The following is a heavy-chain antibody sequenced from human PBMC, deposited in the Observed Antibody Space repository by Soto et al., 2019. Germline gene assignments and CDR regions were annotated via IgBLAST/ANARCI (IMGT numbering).Heavy chain of an antibody. V-gene: IGHV4-61*01. J-gene: IGHJ6*02. CDR1: GASVSSGSYQ. CDR2: ISFTGST. CDR3: ARLQFYDFWSGSDPLDV. D-gene: IGHD3-3*01. Sequence: SETLSLTCAVSGASVSSGSYQWSWIRQSPGKGLEWIGFISFTGSTNSNPSLKSRVTFSVDASKNHFSLKLTSVTAADTALYFCARLQFYDFWSGSDPLDVWGQGTTVTVSS.